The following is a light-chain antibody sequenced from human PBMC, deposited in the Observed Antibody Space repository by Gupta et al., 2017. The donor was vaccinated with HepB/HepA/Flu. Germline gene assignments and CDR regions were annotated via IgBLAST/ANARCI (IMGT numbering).Light chain of an antibody. V-gene: IGLV2-14*03. CDR2: EVS. Sequence: QSALTQVASLSGSPGQSITISCPGTSTHICGYAYVSWYQQHPGKAPKLLLNEVSMRPSGVSSRFSASKSGVTASLTISGLQAEDEDDYDCTSYSHTTHIVFGGGTKLTVL. J-gene: IGLJ2*01. CDR1: STHICGYAY. CDR3: TSYSHTTHIV.